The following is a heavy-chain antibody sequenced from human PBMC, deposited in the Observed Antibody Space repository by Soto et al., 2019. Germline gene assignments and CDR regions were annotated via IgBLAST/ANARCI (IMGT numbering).Heavy chain of an antibody. Sequence: PGETLKISCKGSGYSFTSYWISWVRQMPGKGLEWMGRIDPSDSYTNYSPSFQGHVTISADKSISTAYLQWSSLKASDTAMYYCASRTTYYYDSSGSFELWGRGTLVTVSS. J-gene: IGHJ2*01. CDR2: IDPSDSYT. CDR3: ASRTTYYYDSSGSFEL. D-gene: IGHD3-22*01. CDR1: GYSFTSYW. V-gene: IGHV5-10-1*01.